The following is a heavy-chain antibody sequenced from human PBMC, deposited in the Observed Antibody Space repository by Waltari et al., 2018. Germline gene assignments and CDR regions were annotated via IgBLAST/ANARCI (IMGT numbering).Heavy chain of an antibody. CDR1: GYTLPELS. Sequence: QVQLVQSGAEVKKPGASVKVSCKVSGYTLPELSMHWVRQAPGKGLEWMGGFDPEDGETIYAQKFQGRVTMTEDTSTDTAYMELSSLRSEDTAVYYCATAVAVAGTWGYYYYGMDVWGQGTTVTVSS. V-gene: IGHV1-24*01. CDR2: FDPEDGET. CDR3: ATAVAVAGTWGYYYYGMDV. J-gene: IGHJ6*02. D-gene: IGHD6-19*01.